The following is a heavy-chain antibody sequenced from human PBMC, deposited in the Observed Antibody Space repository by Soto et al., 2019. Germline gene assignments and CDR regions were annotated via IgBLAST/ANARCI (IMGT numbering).Heavy chain of an antibody. CDR2: IWDDGSNK. CDR1: GFTFSSYG. V-gene: IGHV3-33*01. J-gene: IGHJ4*02. CDR3: AREGITMVRGVIITYSSGGQFDY. Sequence: QVQLVESGGGVVQPGRSLRLSCAASGFTFSSYGMHWVRQAPGKGLEWVAVIWDDGSNKYYADSVKGRFTISRDNSKNTLYLQMNSLRAEDTAVYYCAREGITMVRGVIITYSSGGQFDYLGQGTLVTVSS. D-gene: IGHD3-10*01.